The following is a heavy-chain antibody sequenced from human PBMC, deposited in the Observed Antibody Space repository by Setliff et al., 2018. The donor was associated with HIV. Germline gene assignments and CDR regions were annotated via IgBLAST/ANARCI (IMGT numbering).Heavy chain of an antibody. CDR1: GYTFTNYG. V-gene: IGHV1-18*01. CDR3: ARFAVAGTKWSDP. J-gene: IGHJ5*02. CDR2: ISAHSGKT. Sequence: ASVKVSCKASGYTFTNYGITWVRQAPGQGLEWMGWISAHSGKTKYAQKVQGRITMTTDASTSTAYMDLRSLTSDDTAVYYCARFAVAGTKWSDPWGLGTLVTVSS. D-gene: IGHD6-19*01.